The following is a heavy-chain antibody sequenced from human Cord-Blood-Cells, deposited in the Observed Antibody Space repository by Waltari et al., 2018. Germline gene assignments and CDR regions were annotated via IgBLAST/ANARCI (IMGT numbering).Heavy chain of an antibody. D-gene: IGHD4-17*01. Sequence: QVQLQQWGAGLLKPSETLSLTCAVYGGSFSGYYWSWIRQPPGKGLEWIGEINHSGSTNYNPSLKSRVIISVDTSKNQFSLKLSSVTAADTAVYYCARAGAKGATVVTPFDYWGQGTLVTVSS. CDR1: GGSFSGYY. V-gene: IGHV4-34*01. J-gene: IGHJ4*02. CDR2: INHSGST. CDR3: ARAGAKGATVVTPFDY.